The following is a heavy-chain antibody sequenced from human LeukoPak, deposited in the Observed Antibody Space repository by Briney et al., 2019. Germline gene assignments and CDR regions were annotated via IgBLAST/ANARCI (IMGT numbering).Heavy chain of an antibody. CDR2: INHSGST. D-gene: IGHD3-22*01. Sequence: SETLSLTCAVYNGSFSAYYWSWIRQPPGKGLEWIGEINHSGSTNYNPSLKTRVTISVDTSKNQFSLKLSSVTAADTAVYYCASDGSGYPYYFDGSGYPYYFDNWGQGTLVTVSS. CDR3: ASDGSGYPYYFDGSGYPYYFDN. V-gene: IGHV4-34*01. J-gene: IGHJ4*02. CDR1: NGSFSAYY.